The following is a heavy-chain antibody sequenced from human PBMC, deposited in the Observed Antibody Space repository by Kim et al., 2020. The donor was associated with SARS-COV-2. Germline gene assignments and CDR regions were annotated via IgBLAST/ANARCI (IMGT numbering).Heavy chain of an antibody. D-gene: IGHD3-10*01. CDR2: ISSGSSTE. Sequence: GGSLRLSCAASGFTFSHYTMNWVRQAPGKGLEWLSYISSGSSTEYYADSVEGRFTISRDNAKSSLYLQMNSLREEDTAVYYCVRDVNGDGSRSPEPFDYWGQGTLVTVSS. J-gene: IGHJ4*02. CDR3: VRDVNGDGSRSPEPFDY. CDR1: GFTFSHYT. V-gene: IGHV3-48*02.